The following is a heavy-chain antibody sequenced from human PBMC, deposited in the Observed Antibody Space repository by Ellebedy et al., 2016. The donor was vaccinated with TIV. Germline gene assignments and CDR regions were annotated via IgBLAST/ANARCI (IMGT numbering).Heavy chain of an antibody. J-gene: IGHJ4*02. D-gene: IGHD6-19*01. CDR3: ARISGAVQIDY. Sequence: SETLSLTCTVSGGSISSSSYYWGWIRQSPGKGLEWIGHIHYTGGTDYMASLRSRVTISVDTSKRQFSLTLTSVTAADTAVYYCARISGAVQIDYWGQGALVTVSS. CDR1: GGSISSSSYY. CDR2: IHYTGGT. V-gene: IGHV4-61*05.